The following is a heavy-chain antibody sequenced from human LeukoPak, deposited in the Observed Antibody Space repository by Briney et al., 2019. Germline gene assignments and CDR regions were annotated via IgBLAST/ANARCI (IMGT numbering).Heavy chain of an antibody. V-gene: IGHV3-33*05. CDR2: SYADDNQ. CDR1: GFTLRTYG. Sequence: PGGSLRLSCAASGFTLRTYGMHWVRQAPGKGLEWVAVSYADDNQYYADSVKGRFTISRDNSKNTLYVQMNSLRAEDTALYYCATGRGYYYGHWGQGALVTVSS. CDR3: ATGRGYYYGH. J-gene: IGHJ4*02. D-gene: IGHD3-22*01.